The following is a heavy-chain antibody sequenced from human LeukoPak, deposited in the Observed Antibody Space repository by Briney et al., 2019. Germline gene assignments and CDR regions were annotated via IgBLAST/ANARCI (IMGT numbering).Heavy chain of an antibody. J-gene: IGHJ4*02. CDR3: ARQEVYGDCLDY. V-gene: IGHV4-39*01. Sequence: SETLSLTCTVSGGSISSSSYYWGWIRQPPGKGLEWIGSIYYSGSTYYNPSLKSRVTISVDTSKNQFSLKLSSVTAADTAVYYCARQEVYGDCLDYWGQGTLVTVSS. CDR2: IYYSGST. D-gene: IGHD4-17*01. CDR1: GGSISSSSYY.